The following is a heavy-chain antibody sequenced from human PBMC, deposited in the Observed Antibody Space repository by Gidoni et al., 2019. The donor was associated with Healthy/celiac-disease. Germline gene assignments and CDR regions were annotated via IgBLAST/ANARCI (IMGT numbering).Heavy chain of an antibody. CDR3: AREAGRSDYGSGSYYSYYFDY. D-gene: IGHD3-10*01. J-gene: IGHJ4*02. V-gene: IGHV3-7*01. CDR2: RKQDGREK. CDR1: GFTFSSYW. Sequence: EVQLVESGGGLVQPGGSLRLSCAASGFTFSSYWMSWVRQAPGKGLEWVANRKQDGREKYYVDAVKGRFTISRDNAKNSLYLQMNSLRAEDTAVYYCAREAGRSDYGSGSYYSYYFDYWGQGTLVTVSS.